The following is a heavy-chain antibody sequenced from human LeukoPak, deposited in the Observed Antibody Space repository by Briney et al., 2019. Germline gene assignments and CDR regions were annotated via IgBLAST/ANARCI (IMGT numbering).Heavy chain of an antibody. Sequence: GGSLRLSCAASGFTFSSYAMSWVRQAPGKGLEWVSAISGSGGSTYYADSVKGRFTLSRDNSKNTLYLQMNSLRAEDTAVYYCAKGGYKVPPYCSSTSCYALYFDYWGQGTLVTVSS. J-gene: IGHJ4*02. CDR1: GFTFSSYA. V-gene: IGHV3-23*01. CDR2: ISGSGGST. D-gene: IGHD2-2*01. CDR3: AKGGYKVPPYCSSTSCYALYFDY.